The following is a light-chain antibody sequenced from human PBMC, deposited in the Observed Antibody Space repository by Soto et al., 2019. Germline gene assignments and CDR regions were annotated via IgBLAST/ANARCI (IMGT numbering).Light chain of an antibody. CDR3: LLSYSGARV. J-gene: IGLJ2*01. CDR2: DTR. V-gene: IGLV7-46*01. Sequence: QAVVTQEPSLTVSPEGTVTLTCGSSTGAVTSGHYPYWFQQKPGQAPRTLIYDTRNKHSWTPARFSGSLLGGKAALTLSGAQPEDEADYYCLLSYSGARVFGGGTKLTVL. CDR1: TGAVTSGHY.